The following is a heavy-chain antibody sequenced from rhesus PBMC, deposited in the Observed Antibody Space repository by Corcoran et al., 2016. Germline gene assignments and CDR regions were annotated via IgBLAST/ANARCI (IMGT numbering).Heavy chain of an antibody. Sequence: QVQLQESGPGLFKPSATLSLPCAVSVGSIRLTSCSWLRQPPGQGLEWIGYIYGRRGSTYDKPSRKSRVNSSTDTSKNQFSLKLSSVTAADTAVYYCARGRIQRVQLYYVDYWGQGVRVTVSS. D-gene: IGHD5-24*01. CDR3: ARGRIQRVQLYYVDY. V-gene: IGHV4-165*01. CDR2: IYGRRGST. J-gene: IGHJ4*01. CDR1: VGSIRLTS.